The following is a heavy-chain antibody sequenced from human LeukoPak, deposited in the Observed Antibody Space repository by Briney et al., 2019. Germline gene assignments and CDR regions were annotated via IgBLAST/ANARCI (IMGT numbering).Heavy chain of an antibody. CDR1: GFTFSSYG. D-gene: IGHD6-13*01. Sequence: QPGRSLRLSCAASGFTFSSYGMHWVRQAPGKGLEWVAVIWYDGSNKYYADSVKGRFTISRDNSKNTLYLQMNSLRAEDTAVYYCARDKGSSRSDALDIWGQGTMVTVSS. J-gene: IGHJ3*02. CDR2: IWYDGSNK. CDR3: ARDKGSSRSDALDI. V-gene: IGHV3-33*01.